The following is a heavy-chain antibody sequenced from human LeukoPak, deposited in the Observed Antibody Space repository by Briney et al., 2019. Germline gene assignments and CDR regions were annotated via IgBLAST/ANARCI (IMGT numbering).Heavy chain of an antibody. CDR2: IKSKTDGGTT. Sequence: PGGSLRLSCAASGFTFSNAWMSWVRQAPGKGLEWVGRIKSKTDGGTTDYAAPVKGRFTISRDDSKNTLYLQMNSLKTEDTAVYYCTTDADYGGYERVDYWGQGTLVTVSS. V-gene: IGHV3-15*01. CDR1: GFTFSNAW. CDR3: TTDADYGGYERVDY. J-gene: IGHJ4*02. D-gene: IGHD4-17*01.